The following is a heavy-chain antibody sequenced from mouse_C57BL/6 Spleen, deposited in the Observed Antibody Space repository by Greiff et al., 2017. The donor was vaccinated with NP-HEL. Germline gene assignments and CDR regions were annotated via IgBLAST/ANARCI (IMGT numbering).Heavy chain of an antibody. Sequence: EVKVVESGGGLVKPGGSLKLSCAASGFTFSDYGMHWVRQAPEKGLEWVAYISSGSSTIYYADTVKGRFTISRDNAKNTLFLQMTSLRSEDTAMYYCARKLITTVAMDYWGQGTSVTVSS. CDR3: ARKLITTVAMDY. CDR2: ISSGSSTI. D-gene: IGHD1-1*01. CDR1: GFTFSDYG. J-gene: IGHJ4*01. V-gene: IGHV5-17*01.